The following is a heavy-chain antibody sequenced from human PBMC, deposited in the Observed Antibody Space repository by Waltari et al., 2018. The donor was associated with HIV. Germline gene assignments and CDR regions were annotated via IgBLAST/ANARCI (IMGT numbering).Heavy chain of an antibody. Sequence: QVQLVQSGAEVKKPGASVKVSCKASGYTFTNYDINWLRQATGQGLEWMGWLNPPSGNTGYAQKFQGRVTMTRNTSMTTAYLQLNILKSEDTAVYYCARGHPGYSYGYGWYFDLWGRGTLVTVSS. V-gene: IGHV1-8*01. CDR1: GYTFTNYD. D-gene: IGHD5-18*01. CDR3: ARGHPGYSYGYGWYFDL. J-gene: IGHJ2*01. CDR2: LNPPSGNT.